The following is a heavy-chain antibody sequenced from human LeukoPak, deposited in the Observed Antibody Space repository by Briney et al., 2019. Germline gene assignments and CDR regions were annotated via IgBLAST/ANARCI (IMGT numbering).Heavy chain of an antibody. Sequence: GGSLRLSCVASGFTFSTYSMNWVRQAPGKGLEWVSSISSSSSYISYADSVKGRFAISRDNAKNSLYLQMNSLRAEGTAVYYCARDPSGWYAKDYWGQGTLVTVSS. J-gene: IGHJ4*02. CDR2: ISSSSSYI. CDR3: ARDPSGWYAKDY. D-gene: IGHD6-19*01. CDR1: GFTFSTYS. V-gene: IGHV3-21*01.